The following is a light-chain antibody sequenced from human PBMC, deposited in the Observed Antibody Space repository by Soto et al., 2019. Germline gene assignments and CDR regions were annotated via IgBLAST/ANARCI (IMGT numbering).Light chain of an antibody. CDR2: DAS. CDR1: QDISNY. J-gene: IGKJ3*01. V-gene: IGKV1-33*01. CDR3: QQYDNLPLFT. Sequence: DIQMTQSPSSLSASVGERVTITCQASQDISNYLNWYQQKPGKTPKLVIYDASNLETGVPSRFSGSGSGTDFTFTISSLQPEDIGTYYCQQYDNLPLFTFGPGTKVDIK.